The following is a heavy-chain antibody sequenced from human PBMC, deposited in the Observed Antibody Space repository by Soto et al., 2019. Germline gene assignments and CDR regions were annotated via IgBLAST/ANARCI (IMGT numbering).Heavy chain of an antibody. CDR1: GFTFTSSA. J-gene: IGHJ4*02. Sequence: SVKISCKASGFTFTSSAVQWVRQARGQRLEWIGWIVVGSGNTNYAQKFQERVTITRDMSTSTAYMELSSLRSEDTAVYYWAADHYDSSGCSPRPFDYWGQGTLVTVSS. V-gene: IGHV1-58*01. D-gene: IGHD3-22*01. CDR3: AADHYDSSGCSPRPFDY. CDR2: IVVGSGNT.